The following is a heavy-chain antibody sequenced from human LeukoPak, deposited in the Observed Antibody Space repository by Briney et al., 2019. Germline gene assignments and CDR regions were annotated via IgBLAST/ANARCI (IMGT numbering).Heavy chain of an antibody. Sequence: GGSLRLSCAASGFSFGNYAMSWVRQAAGKGLEWVSEICGSVSGSGDCTHYADSVKGRFTISRDNVKNSLYLQMNSLRAEDTAVYYCARDQGQEPTSAAGAFDYWGQGTLVTVSS. CDR1: GFSFGNYA. CDR2: ICGSVSGSGDCT. CDR3: ARDQGQEPTSAAGAFDY. D-gene: IGHD6-13*01. V-gene: IGHV3-23*01. J-gene: IGHJ4*02.